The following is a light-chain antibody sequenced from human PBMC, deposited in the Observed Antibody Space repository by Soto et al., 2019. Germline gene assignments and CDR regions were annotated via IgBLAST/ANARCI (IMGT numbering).Light chain of an antibody. Sequence: QSVLTQPASVSGSPGQSITISRTGTSSDVGGYNYVSWYQQHPGKAPKLMIYDVSNRPSGVSNRFSGSKSGNTASLTISGLQAEDEADYYCSSYTSSSTLYVFGNGTKVTVL. CDR2: DVS. CDR1: SSDVGGYNY. J-gene: IGLJ1*01. V-gene: IGLV2-14*01. CDR3: SSYTSSSTLYV.